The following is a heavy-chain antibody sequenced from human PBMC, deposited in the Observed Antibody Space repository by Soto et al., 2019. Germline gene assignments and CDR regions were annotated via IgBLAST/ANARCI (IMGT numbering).Heavy chain of an antibody. CDR2: IYYSGST. J-gene: IGHJ4*02. D-gene: IGHD5-12*01. Sequence: SETLSLTCTVSGDSITSYYWSWIRQPPGRGLEWIAYIYYSGSTNYNPSLKSRVTISVNTSQNQFSLKMSSVTAADTAVYYWARRRTYRGYSPPFDFGGKGSPVTLSS. V-gene: IGHV4-59*08. CDR3: ARRRTYRGYSPPFDF. CDR1: GDSITSYY.